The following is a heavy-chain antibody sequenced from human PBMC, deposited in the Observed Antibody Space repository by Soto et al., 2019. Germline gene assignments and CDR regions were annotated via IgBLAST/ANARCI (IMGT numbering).Heavy chain of an antibody. Sequence: SETLSLTSTFSGGSISSGGYYWSWIRQHPGKGLEWIGYIYYSGSTYYNPSLKSRVTISVDTSKNQFSLKLSSVTAADTAVYYCATSKRGFGEFFYNWFDPWGQGTLVTVSS. CDR3: ATSKRGFGEFFYNWFDP. CDR1: GGSISSGGYY. V-gene: IGHV4-31*03. J-gene: IGHJ5*02. D-gene: IGHD3-10*01. CDR2: IYYSGST.